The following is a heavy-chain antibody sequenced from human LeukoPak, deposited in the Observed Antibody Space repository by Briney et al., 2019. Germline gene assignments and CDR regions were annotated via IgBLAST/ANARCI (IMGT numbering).Heavy chain of an antibody. J-gene: IGHJ4*02. V-gene: IGHV3-74*01. CDR1: GFTFSSFW. D-gene: IGHD5-18*01. Sequence: GGSLRLSCAASGFTFSSFWMYWVRHVPGKGLVWVSRINRDGSSTTYADSVRGRFTISRDNAENTLYVQMNSLRAEDTAVYYCARGYNYGSADFWGQGTLVTVSS. CDR3: ARGYNYGSADF. CDR2: INRDGSST.